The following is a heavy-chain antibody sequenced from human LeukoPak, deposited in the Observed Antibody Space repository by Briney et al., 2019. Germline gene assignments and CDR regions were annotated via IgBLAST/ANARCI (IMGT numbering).Heavy chain of an antibody. CDR2: ISSSDNTI. J-gene: IGHJ4*02. CDR3: AAGYCTGGRCLGPLDN. Sequence: PGGSLRLSCAASGFTFSTHWMSWIRQAPEKGLEWISYISSSDNTIYYADSVKGRFTISRDNAKNSLYLQMNSLRAEDTAMYYCAAGYCTGGRCLGPLDNWGQGTLVTVSS. V-gene: IGHV3-11*01. D-gene: IGHD2-15*01. CDR1: GFTFSTHW.